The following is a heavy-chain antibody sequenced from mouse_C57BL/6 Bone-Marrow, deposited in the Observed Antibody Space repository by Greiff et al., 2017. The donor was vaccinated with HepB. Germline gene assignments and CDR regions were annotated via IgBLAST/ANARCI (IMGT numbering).Heavy chain of an antibody. Sequence: VQLQQSGAELVRPGTSVKVSCKASGYAFTNYLIEWVKQRPGQGLEWIGVINPGSGGTNYNEKFKGKATLTADKSSSTAYMQLSSLTSEDSAVYFCAREGLDYYDDAWFAYWGQGTLVTVSA. CDR3: AREGLDYYDDAWFAY. J-gene: IGHJ3*01. V-gene: IGHV1-54*01. CDR2: INPGSGGT. D-gene: IGHD1-1*01. CDR1: GYAFTNYL.